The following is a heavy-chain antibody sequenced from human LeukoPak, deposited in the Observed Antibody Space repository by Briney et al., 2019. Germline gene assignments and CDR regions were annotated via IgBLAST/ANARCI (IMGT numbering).Heavy chain of an antibody. CDR3: ARGYGDYRFDN. J-gene: IGHJ4*02. V-gene: IGHV4-39*01. D-gene: IGHD4-17*01. CDR2: IYYGGST. Sequence: PSEALSLTCTVSGGSVSSRSYHWGWIRQSLGKGLEWIGNIYYGGSTYYNPSLKSRVTTSVDTSKNQFSLRLSSVIAADTAGYYCARGYGDYRFDNWGQGTLVTVSS. CDR1: GGSVSSRSYH.